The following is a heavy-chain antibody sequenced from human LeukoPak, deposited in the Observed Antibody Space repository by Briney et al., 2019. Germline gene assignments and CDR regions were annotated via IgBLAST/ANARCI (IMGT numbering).Heavy chain of an antibody. V-gene: IGHV1-18*01. CDR3: ARDGYGSSWYYSRGELDY. CDR2: ISAYNGNT. CDR1: GSTFSSYA. Sequence: ASVKVSCKASGSTFSSYAISWVRQAPGQGLEWMGWISAYNGNTNYAQKLQGRVTMTTDTSTSTAYMELRSLRSDDTAVYYCARDGYGSSWYYSRGELDYWGQGTLVTVSS. J-gene: IGHJ4*02. D-gene: IGHD6-13*01.